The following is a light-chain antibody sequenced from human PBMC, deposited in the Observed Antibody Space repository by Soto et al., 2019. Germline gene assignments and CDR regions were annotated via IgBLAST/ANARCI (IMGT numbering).Light chain of an antibody. Sequence: ETVMTQSPVTLSVSPGERATLSCWASQSVSSNLAWYQQKPGQAPRLLIYGASTRASGIPARFRGSGSGTEFTLTISRLQSEDFAFYHCQQYNNWPLTFGQGTKVEI. CDR3: QQYNNWPLT. V-gene: IGKV3-15*01. J-gene: IGKJ1*01. CDR2: GAS. CDR1: QSVSSN.